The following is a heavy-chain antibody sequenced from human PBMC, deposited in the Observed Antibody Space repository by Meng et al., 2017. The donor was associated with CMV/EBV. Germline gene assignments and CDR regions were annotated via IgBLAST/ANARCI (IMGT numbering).Heavy chain of an antibody. J-gene: IGHJ6*02. D-gene: IGHD2-21*01. V-gene: IGHV3-21*01. CDR1: GFTFSSYS. Sequence: GGSLRLSCAASGFTFSSYSMNWVRQAPGKGLEWVSSISSSSSYIYYADSVKGRFTISRDNAKNSLYLQMNSLRAEDTAVYYCARALVVETNPRNYYYYGMDVWGQGTTVTVSS. CDR2: ISSSSSYI. CDR3: ARALVVETNPRNYYYYGMDV.